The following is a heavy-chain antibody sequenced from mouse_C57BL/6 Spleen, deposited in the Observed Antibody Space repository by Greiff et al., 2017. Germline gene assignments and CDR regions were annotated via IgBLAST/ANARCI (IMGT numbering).Heavy chain of an antibody. J-gene: IGHJ2*01. D-gene: IGHD2-3*01. V-gene: IGHV5-16*01. CDR2: INYDGSST. CDR3: ARVYDGYYGDYFDY. CDR1: GFTFSDYY. Sequence: EVKLVESEGGLVQPGSSMKLSCTASGFTFSDYYMAWVRQVPEKGLEWVANINYDGSSTYYLDSLKSRFIISRDNAKNILYLQMSSLKSEDTATYYCARVYDGYYGDYFDYWGQGTTLTVSS.